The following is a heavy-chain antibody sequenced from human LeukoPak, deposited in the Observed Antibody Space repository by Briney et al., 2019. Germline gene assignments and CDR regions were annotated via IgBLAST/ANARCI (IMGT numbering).Heavy chain of an antibody. CDR1: GHTFTGYY. V-gene: IGHV1-2*02. CDR3: AQSSGWDSLKY. D-gene: IGHD6-19*01. Sequence: GASVKVSCMASGHTFTGYYMHWVRQAPGQGLEWMGWINPNSGGTNHAQKFQGRVSMTRDTSISTAYMELSRLRSDDTAVYYCAQSSGWDSLKYWGQGTLVTVSS. CDR2: INPNSGGT. J-gene: IGHJ4*02.